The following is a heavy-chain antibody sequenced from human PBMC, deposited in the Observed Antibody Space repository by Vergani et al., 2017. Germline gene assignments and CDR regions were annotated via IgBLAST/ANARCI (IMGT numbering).Heavy chain of an antibody. D-gene: IGHD3-3*01. V-gene: IGHV3-13*04. J-gene: IGHJ4*02. CDR1: GLTFSSYD. CDR3: ARGNGDFGFDY. Sequence: EVQLVESGGGLVQPGGSLRLSCAASGLTFSSYDMHWVRQATGKGLEWVSAIGTAGDTYYPGSVKGRFTISRENAKNSWYLQMNSLRAGDTAVYYCARGNGDFGFDYWGQGTLVTVSS. CDR2: IGTAGDT.